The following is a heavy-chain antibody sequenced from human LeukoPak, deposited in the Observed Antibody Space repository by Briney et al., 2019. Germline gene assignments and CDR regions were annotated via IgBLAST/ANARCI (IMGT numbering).Heavy chain of an antibody. D-gene: IGHD6-19*01. V-gene: IGHV4-59*11. CDR1: SGSISSHY. CDR2: IHHSGSPT. CDR3: ARGMAVSGTHYYYFYAMDV. Sequence: SETLSLTCTVSSGSISSHYWGWIRQPPGKGLEWLGYIHHSGSPTNYNPSLKNRVTISVDTSKNQFSLKLNSVTAADTAMYYCARGMAVSGTHYYYFYAMDVWGQGTTVTVSS. J-gene: IGHJ6*02.